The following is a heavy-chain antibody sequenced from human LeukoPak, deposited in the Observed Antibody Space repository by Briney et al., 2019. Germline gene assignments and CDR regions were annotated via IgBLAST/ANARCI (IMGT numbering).Heavy chain of an antibody. D-gene: IGHD3-10*01. J-gene: IGHJ3*02. CDR3: ARGRWFGELDAFDI. Sequence: GGSLRLSCAASGFTFDDYGMSWVRQAPGKGLEWVSGINWNGGSTGYADSVKGRFTISRDNAKNSLYLQINSLRAEDTALYYCARGRWFGELDAFDIWGQGTMVTVSS. CDR2: INWNGGST. V-gene: IGHV3-20*04. CDR1: GFTFDDYG.